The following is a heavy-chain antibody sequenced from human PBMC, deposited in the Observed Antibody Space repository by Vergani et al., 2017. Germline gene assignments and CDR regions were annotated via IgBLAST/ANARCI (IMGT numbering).Heavy chain of an antibody. J-gene: IGHJ4*02. Sequence: EVQLVESGGGLVQPGGSLRLSCAASGFTFSSYEMNWVRQAPGKGLGWVSYISSSGSTIYYADSVKGRFTISRDNAKNSLYLQMNSLRAEDTAVYYCASDTTVQFDYWGQGTLVTVSS. V-gene: IGHV3-48*03. D-gene: IGHD4-17*01. CDR1: GFTFSSYE. CDR2: ISSSGSTI. CDR3: ASDTTVQFDY.